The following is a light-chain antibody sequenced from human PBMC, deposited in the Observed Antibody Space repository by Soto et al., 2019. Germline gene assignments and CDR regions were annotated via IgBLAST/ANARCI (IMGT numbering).Light chain of an antibody. CDR2: GAS. CDR1: QSIGDND. CDR3: QVYAGSHLWT. J-gene: IGKJ1*01. Sequence: EIVLTQSPGTLSLSPGERGTLSCRASQSIGDNDLAWYQQKRGQAPRLLIYGASSRATGVPDRFSGSGSETDFSLSIRRLEPEDFAVYYCQVYAGSHLWTFGQGTKVDIK. V-gene: IGKV3-20*01.